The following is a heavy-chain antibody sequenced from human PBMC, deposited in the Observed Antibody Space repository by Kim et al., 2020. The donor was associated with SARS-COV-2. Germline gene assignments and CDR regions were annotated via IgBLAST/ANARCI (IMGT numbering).Heavy chain of an antibody. CDR3: ARAQVLRYFDWNHYYYYYGMDV. CDR1: GCTFSSYA. V-gene: IGHV1-69*13. Sequence: SVKVSCKASGCTFSSYAISGVRQAPGQGLEWMGGIIPIFGTANYAQKFQGRVTITADESTSTAYMELSSLRSEDTAVYYCARAQVLRYFDWNHYYYYYGMDVWGQGTTVTVSS. J-gene: IGHJ6*02. D-gene: IGHD3-9*01. CDR2: IIPIFGTA.